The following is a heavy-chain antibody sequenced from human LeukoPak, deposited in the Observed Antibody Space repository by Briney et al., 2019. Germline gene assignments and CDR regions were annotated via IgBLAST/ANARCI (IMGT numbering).Heavy chain of an antibody. CDR1: GFTFSNSA. CDR2: IGGSGDPT. V-gene: IGHV3-23*01. Sequence: GGSLRLSCAASGFTFSNSAMSWVRQAPGKGLGWVSTIGGSGDPTYYADSVKGRFTISRDNSRNTLYMQMNSLRPEDTAVYYCAKEIVVAGAYYFDYWGQGTLVTVSS. D-gene: IGHD2-21*01. CDR3: AKEIVVAGAYYFDY. J-gene: IGHJ4*02.